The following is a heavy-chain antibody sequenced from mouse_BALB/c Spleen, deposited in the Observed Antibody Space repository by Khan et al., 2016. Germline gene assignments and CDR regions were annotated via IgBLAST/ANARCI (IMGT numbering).Heavy chain of an antibody. J-gene: IGHJ1*01. D-gene: IGHD1-1*01. Sequence: VQLQQSGAELVKPGASVKLSCTVSGFNIKDTYMYWVKQRPEQGLEWIGRIDPANGTSKYDPKFQGKATITADTSSNTAYLQLSSLTSEDTAGYYCAGDYYGSRWYFDVWGAGTTVTVSS. V-gene: IGHV14-3*02. CDR2: IDPANGTS. CDR1: GFNIKDTY. CDR3: AGDYYGSRWYFDV.